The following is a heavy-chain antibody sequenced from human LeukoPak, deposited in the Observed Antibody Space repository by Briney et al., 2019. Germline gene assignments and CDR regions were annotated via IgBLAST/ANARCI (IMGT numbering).Heavy chain of an antibody. CDR3: ARDSGSYYYYYYGMDV. V-gene: IGHV1-18*01. Sequence: ASVKVSCKASGYTFTSYGISWVRQAPGQGLEWMGWISAYNGNTNYAQKLQGRVTMTTDTSTSTAYMEPRSLRSDDTAVYYCARDSGSYYYYYYGMDVWGQGTTVTVSS. J-gene: IGHJ6*02. CDR1: GYTFTSYG. CDR2: ISAYNGNT. D-gene: IGHD1-26*01.